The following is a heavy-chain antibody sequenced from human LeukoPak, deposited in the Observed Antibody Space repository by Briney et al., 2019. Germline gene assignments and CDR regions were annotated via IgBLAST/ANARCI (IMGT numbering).Heavy chain of an antibody. CDR3: AKDDWWRLPNPYYFDY. Sequence: GGSLRLSCAASGFTFSSYAMSWVRQAPGKGLEWVSAISASGGSTYYADSVKGRFTISRDNSKNTLYLQMNSLRAEDTAVYYCAKDDWWRLPNPYYFDYWGQGTLVTVSS. D-gene: IGHD2-21*02. CDR1: GFTFSSYA. J-gene: IGHJ4*02. CDR2: ISASGGST. V-gene: IGHV3-23*01.